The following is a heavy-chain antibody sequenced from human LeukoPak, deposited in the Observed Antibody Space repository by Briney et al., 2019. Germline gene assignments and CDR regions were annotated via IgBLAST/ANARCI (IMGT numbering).Heavy chain of an antibody. J-gene: IGHJ4*02. CDR2: ITATPTTS. CDR3: AKDRRVRGYYFLGRGGYFDY. D-gene: IGHD3-3*01. Sequence: GGSLRLSCAASGFMFGTYAMSWVRQAPGKGLEWVAAITATPTTSYFADSVKGRFTISRDNSRNTLYLQMSSLRADDTAIYYCAKDRRVRGYYFLGRGGYFDYWGQGSLVTVSS. CDR1: GFMFGTYA. V-gene: IGHV3-23*01.